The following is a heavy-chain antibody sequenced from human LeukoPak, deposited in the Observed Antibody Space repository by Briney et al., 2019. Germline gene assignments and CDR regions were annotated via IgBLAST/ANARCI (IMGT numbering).Heavy chain of an antibody. CDR3: GRGGWSLDY. Sequence: SETLSLTCTVSGGSITNYYWRCIRQPPGKGLEWVGYIYYRWSTNYNPSLKSPVTISVDPSKNQFSLKLSSVPAADTAVYYCGRGGWSLDYWGRGTLVTVSS. J-gene: IGHJ4*01. V-gene: IGHV4-59*01. D-gene: IGHD2-15*01. CDR2: IYYRWST. CDR1: GGSITNYY.